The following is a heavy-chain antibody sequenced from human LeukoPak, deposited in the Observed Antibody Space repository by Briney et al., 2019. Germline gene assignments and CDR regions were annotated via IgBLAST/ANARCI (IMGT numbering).Heavy chain of an antibody. CDR3: ARTIVVVPAAMDAFDI. CDR1: GGSISSGGYY. D-gene: IGHD2-2*01. CDR2: IYYSGST. V-gene: IGHV4-31*03. J-gene: IGHJ3*02. Sequence: PSQTLSLTCTVSGGSISSGGYYWSWIRQHPGKGLECIGYIYYSGSTYYNPSLKSRVTISVDTSKNQFSLKLSSVTAADTAVYYCARTIVVVPAAMDAFDIWGQGTMVTVSS.